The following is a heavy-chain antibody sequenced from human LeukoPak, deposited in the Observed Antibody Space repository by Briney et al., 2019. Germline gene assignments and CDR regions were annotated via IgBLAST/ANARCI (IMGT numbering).Heavy chain of an antibody. D-gene: IGHD3-9*01. Sequence: GGSLRLSCAASGFTFSSYAMHWVRQAPGKGLEWVAAISHDGSNKYYADSVKGRFTSSRDNSKNTLYLQMNSLRSEDTAVYYCAKGRHYNTLTGFYVRRGLDYWGLGTLVIVSS. CDR2: ISHDGSNK. V-gene: IGHV3-30*04. CDR1: GFTFSSYA. CDR3: AKGRHYNTLTGFYVRRGLDY. J-gene: IGHJ4*02.